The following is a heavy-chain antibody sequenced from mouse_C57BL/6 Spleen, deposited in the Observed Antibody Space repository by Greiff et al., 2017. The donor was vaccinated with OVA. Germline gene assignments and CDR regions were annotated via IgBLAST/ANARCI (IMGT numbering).Heavy chain of an antibody. Sequence: EVQLQQSGPELVKPGASVKIPCKASGYTFTDYNMDWVKQSHGKSLEWIGDINPNNGGTIYNQKFKGKATLTVDKSSSTAYMELRSLTSEDTAVYYCAIERNDYEGAYYAMDYWGQGTSVTVSS. J-gene: IGHJ4*01. CDR3: AIERNDYEGAYYAMDY. D-gene: IGHD2-4*01. V-gene: IGHV1-18*01. CDR2: INPNNGGT. CDR1: GYTFTDYN.